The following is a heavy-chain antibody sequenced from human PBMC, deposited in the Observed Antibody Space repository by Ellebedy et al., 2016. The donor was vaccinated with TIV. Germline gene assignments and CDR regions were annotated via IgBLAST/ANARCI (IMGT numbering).Heavy chain of an antibody. J-gene: IGHJ6*02. CDR2: IYYSGRT. CDR3: ARLEPAYYYAMDV. V-gene: IGHV4-61*08. Sequence: MPSETLSLTCTVSGGSISSGGYYWSWIRQPPGKGLEWIGYIYYSGRTNYNPSLKSRVTISIDTSKNKFSLKLSSVTAADTAVYYCARLEPAYYYAMDVWGQGTTVIVSS. CDR1: GGSISSGGYY. D-gene: IGHD1-1*01.